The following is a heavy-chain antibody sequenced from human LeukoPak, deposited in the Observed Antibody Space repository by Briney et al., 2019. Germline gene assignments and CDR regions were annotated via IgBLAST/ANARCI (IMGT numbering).Heavy chain of an antibody. D-gene: IGHD3-10*01. CDR1: GGSINSGGYY. Sequence: SETLSLTCTVSGGSINSGGYYWSWIRQHPGKGLEWIGYIYYSGSTYYSVSLKSRVTISVDTSKNQFSLKLSSVTVADTAVYYCASYGSGSYRFDPWGQGTLVTVSS. CDR2: IYYSGST. J-gene: IGHJ5*02. CDR3: ASYGSGSYRFDP. V-gene: IGHV4-31*03.